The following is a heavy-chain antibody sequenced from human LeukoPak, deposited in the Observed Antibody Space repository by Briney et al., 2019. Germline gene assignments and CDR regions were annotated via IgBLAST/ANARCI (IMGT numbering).Heavy chain of an antibody. V-gene: IGHV4-31*11. Sequence: SETLSLTCAVSGGAISIGGYYWSWIRQHPGKGLEWIGYIYYSGSTYYKPSLKSRVTISVDTSKNQLSMKLSSVTAADTAVYYCARVVVPAADTDAFDIWGQGTMVTVSS. CDR2: IYYSGST. J-gene: IGHJ3*02. D-gene: IGHD2-2*01. CDR1: GGAISIGGYY. CDR3: ARVVVPAADTDAFDI.